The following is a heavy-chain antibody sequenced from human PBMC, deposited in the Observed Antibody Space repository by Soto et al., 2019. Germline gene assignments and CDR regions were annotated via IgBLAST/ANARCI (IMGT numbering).Heavy chain of an antibody. CDR2: ISGSGDNT. CDR1: AFTFNYYG. CDR3: AKETGHRGPYDY. Sequence: GGSLRLSCAASAFTFNYYGMNWVRKAPGKGLEWVSAISGSGDNTYYADSVKGRFTISRDNSKNMLFLQMNSLRAEDTAVYYCAKETGHRGPYDYWGPGTLVTLSS. J-gene: IGHJ4*02. V-gene: IGHV3-23*01. D-gene: IGHD5-12*01.